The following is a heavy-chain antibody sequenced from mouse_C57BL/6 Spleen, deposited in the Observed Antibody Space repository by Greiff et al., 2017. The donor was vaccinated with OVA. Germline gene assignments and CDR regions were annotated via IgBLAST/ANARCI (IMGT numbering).Heavy chain of an antibody. D-gene: IGHD2-5*01. CDR1: GYTFTSYW. CDR3: ARGYSNFGYFDV. CDR2: INPSSGYT. Sequence: QVQLKESGAELAKPGASVKLSCKASGYTFTSYWMHWVKQRPGQGLEWIGYINPSSGYTKYNQTFQDTATLTADTSSSTAFIQLSSLTYEDSAVYYCARGYSNFGYFDVWGPGTTVTVSS. J-gene: IGHJ1*01. V-gene: IGHV1-7*01.